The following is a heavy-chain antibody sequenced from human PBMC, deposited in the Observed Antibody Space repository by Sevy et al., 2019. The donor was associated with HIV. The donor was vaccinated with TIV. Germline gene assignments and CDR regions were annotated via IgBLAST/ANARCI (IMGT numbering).Heavy chain of an antibody. D-gene: IGHD5-18*01. CDR1: GFTFSSYS. Sequence: GGSLRLSCAASGFTFSSYSMNWVRQAPGKGLEWVSYISSSRSTIYYADSVKGRFTISRDNAKNSLYLQMNSLRDEDTAVYYCARGGFDTAMVNGVASDFDYWGQGTLVTVSS. J-gene: IGHJ4*02. V-gene: IGHV3-48*02. CDR3: ARGGFDTAMVNGVASDFDY. CDR2: ISSSRSTI.